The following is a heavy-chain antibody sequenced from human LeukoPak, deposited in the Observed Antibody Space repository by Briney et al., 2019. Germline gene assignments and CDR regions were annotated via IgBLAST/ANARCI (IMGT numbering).Heavy chain of an antibody. D-gene: IGHD1-1*01. V-gene: IGHV4-59*01. CDR2: IYYRGTT. Sequence: SETLSLTCTVSGGSTSDYYWNWIRQPPGKGLEWIGYIYYRGTTNYNPSLNSRVTISLDSSKNQFSLRLNSVTAADTAIYYCARGPPRTGRERYFDYWGQGTLVSASS. CDR3: ARGPPRTGRERYFDY. CDR1: GGSTSDYY. J-gene: IGHJ4*02.